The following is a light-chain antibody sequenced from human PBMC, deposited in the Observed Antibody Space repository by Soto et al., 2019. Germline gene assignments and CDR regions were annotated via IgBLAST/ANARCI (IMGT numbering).Light chain of an antibody. J-gene: IGKJ1*01. CDR3: QLYGSSPQT. CDR1: HSVTSNY. CDR2: AAS. V-gene: IGKV3-20*01. Sequence: EIVLTQSPGTLSLSPGERATLSCRASHSVTSNYLAWYQQKPGQAPRLLIYAASGRASGIPDRFSGSGSGTDFILPISRLEPEDFAVYYCQLYGSSPQTFGQGTRVDIK.